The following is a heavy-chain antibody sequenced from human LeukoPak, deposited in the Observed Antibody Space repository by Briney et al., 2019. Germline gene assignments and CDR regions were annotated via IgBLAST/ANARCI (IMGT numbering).Heavy chain of an antibody. CDR1: GITVSSKN. Sequence: GGSLRLSCAASGITVSSKNMNWVRQAPGKGLHWVSVIYSGGSTNYADSVKGRFTISRDNSKNTLYLQMNSLCSKHTPVYYCAMAGDGYNLDVFDIWGHGTIVTVSS. CDR2: IYSGGST. J-gene: IGHJ3*02. D-gene: IGHD5-24*01. V-gene: IGHV3-66*02. CDR3: AMAGDGYNLDVFDI.